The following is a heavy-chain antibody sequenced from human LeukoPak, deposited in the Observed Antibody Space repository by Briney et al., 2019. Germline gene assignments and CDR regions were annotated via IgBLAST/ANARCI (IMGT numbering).Heavy chain of an antibody. J-gene: IGHJ4*02. Sequence: GRSLRLSCAASGFTFTNYAMHWVRQAPGKGLEWVAVIWYDGSNKYYADSVKGRFTISRDNSKNTLYLQMNSLRAEDTAVYYCASDDYGDYIGPPGDYWGQGTLVTVSS. CDR3: ASDDYGDYIGPPGDY. V-gene: IGHV3-33*08. CDR2: IWYDGSNK. CDR1: GFTFTNYA. D-gene: IGHD4-17*01.